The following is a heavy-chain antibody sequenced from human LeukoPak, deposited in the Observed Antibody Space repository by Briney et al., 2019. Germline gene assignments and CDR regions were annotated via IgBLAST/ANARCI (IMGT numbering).Heavy chain of an antibody. V-gene: IGHV1-2*02. D-gene: IGHD1-26*01. Sequence: WASVKVSCRASGYTFSGYFMHWVRQAPGQGLEWMGWIYPNSSGTKYAQKFQGRVTMTRDTSISTIYMELSSLRSDDTAVYYCARFSGSSNFDYWGQGTLVTVSS. CDR3: ARFSGSSNFDY. CDR2: IYPNSSGT. J-gene: IGHJ4*02. CDR1: GYTFSGYF.